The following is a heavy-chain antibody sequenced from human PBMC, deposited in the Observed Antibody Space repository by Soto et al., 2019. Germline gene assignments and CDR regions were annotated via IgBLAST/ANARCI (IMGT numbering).Heavy chain of an antibody. V-gene: IGHV3-23*01. J-gene: IGHJ4*02. D-gene: IGHD3-16*01. Sequence: EVQLLESGGGLVPPGGSLRLSCAASGFTFSSYAMTWVRQAPGKGLEWVSAISGSGGGAYYADSVRGRFTISRDDSKDTLYLQMNSLRAEDTAVYYCAKSLERGGPGYFDYWGKGTLVTVSS. CDR2: ISGSGGGA. CDR1: GFTFSSYA. CDR3: AKSLERGGPGYFDY.